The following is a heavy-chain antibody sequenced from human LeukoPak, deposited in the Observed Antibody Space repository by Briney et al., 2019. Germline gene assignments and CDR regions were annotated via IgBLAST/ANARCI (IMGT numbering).Heavy chain of an antibody. V-gene: IGHV4-61*09. J-gene: IGHJ4*02. CDR2: IYTSGAT. CDR1: GGSISSGSYY. CDR3: ARTGGGVGWFGTIDS. D-gene: IGHD1-14*01. Sequence: PSETLSLTCTVSGGSISSGSYYWTWLRQPAGLGLEWIGHIYTSGATSYNPSLQSRVTISVDTSKHEFSLKLTSLTAADTAVYYCARTGGGVGWFGTIDSWGQGTLVTVSS.